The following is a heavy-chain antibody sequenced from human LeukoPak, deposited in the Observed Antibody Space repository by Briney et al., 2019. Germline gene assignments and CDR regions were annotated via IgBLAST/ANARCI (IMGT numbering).Heavy chain of an antibody. J-gene: IGHJ4*02. D-gene: IGHD4/OR15-4a*01. V-gene: IGHV3-23*01. Sequence: GGSLRLSCAASGFTFSSYAMTWVRQSPGKGLEWVSVIGSGGDTYYSDSVQGRFTISRDNSKNTLYLQMNSLRADDTAVYYCAKYYAARRPSFDFWGQGTLVTVSS. CDR1: GFTFSSYA. CDR3: AKYYAARRPSFDF. CDR2: IGSGGDT.